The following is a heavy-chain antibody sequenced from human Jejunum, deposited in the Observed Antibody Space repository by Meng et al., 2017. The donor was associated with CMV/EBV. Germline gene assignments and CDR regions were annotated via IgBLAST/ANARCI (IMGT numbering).Heavy chain of an antibody. CDR3: ARAFQYTSSSTSPI. J-gene: IGHJ4*02. Sequence: VGSGGGLVKPGGPRRLSCAASGFTFSTYSMNWVRQAPGKGLEWVSSISSSSSYIYYADSVKGRFTISRDNAKNSLYLQMNSLRAEDTAVYYCARAFQYTSSSTSPIWGQGTLVTVSS. CDR1: GFTFSTYS. V-gene: IGHV3-21*01. CDR2: ISSSSSYI. D-gene: IGHD6-6*01.